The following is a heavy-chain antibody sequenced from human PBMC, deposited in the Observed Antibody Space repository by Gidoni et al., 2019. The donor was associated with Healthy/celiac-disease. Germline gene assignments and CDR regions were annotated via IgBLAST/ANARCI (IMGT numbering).Heavy chain of an antibody. CDR1: GGSIRSSSYY. Sequence: QPQLQESGPGLVKPSETLSLTCTGSGGSIRSSSYYWGWIRQPPGKGLEWIGSTYYGGSTYYNPSLKSRVAISVDTSKNQFSLKLSSVTAADTAVYYCARHVSQTYYYGSGSAEYWGQGTLVTVSS. D-gene: IGHD3-10*01. CDR2: TYYGGST. J-gene: IGHJ4*02. CDR3: ARHVSQTYYYGSGSAEY. V-gene: IGHV4-39*01.